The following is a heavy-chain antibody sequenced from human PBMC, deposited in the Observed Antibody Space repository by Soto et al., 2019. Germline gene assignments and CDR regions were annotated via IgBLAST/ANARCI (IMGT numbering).Heavy chain of an antibody. V-gene: IGHV3-23*01. CDR3: AKDPGDSSGWNVYDLDD. J-gene: IGHJ4*02. Sequence: EVQLLESGGGLVQPGGSLRLSCAASGFTFSSYAMSWVRQAPGKGLEWVSAISGSGGSTYYADSVKGRFTISRDNSKNTGYLTMTSVKAQDTPVYYCAKDPGDSSGWNVYDLDDWGQGTLVTVSS. CDR2: ISGSGGST. D-gene: IGHD6-19*01. CDR1: GFTFSSYA.